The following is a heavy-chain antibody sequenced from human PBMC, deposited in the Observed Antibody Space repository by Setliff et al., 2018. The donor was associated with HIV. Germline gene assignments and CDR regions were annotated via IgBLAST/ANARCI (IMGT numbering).Heavy chain of an antibody. D-gene: IGHD4-17*01. V-gene: IGHV3-23*01. CDR2: VSGGGTAT. J-gene: IGHJ4*02. CDR1: GFTFSGFA. Sequence: GGSLRLSCGASGFTFSGFAMNWVRHAPGKGLEWVSAVSGGGTATEYAGSVQGRFAISRDNSKNTLFLQMNSLRAEDTAVYYCAKVLGDYLYYFDYWGQGTLVTVSS. CDR3: AKVLGDYLYYFDY.